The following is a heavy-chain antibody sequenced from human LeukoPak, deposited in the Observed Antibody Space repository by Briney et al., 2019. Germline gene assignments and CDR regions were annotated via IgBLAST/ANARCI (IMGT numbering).Heavy chain of an antibody. CDR2: IRYDGVHD. CDR1: GFTFSLHG. J-gene: IGHJ4*02. CDR3: ARGSNWNYDPRVYIDY. D-gene: IGHD1-7*01. Sequence: GGSLRLPCVASGFTFSLHGFHWVRQAPGKGLEWVSFIRYDGVHDYYADSVRGRFTISRDSYLSTVYLQIHSLRPEDTAVYYCARGSNWNYDPRVYIDYWGQGTLVTVSS. V-gene: IGHV3-30*02.